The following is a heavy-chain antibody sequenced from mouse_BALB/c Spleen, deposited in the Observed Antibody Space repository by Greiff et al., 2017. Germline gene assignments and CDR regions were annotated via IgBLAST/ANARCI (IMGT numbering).Heavy chain of an antibody. V-gene: IGHV7-3*02. Sequence: EVKLVESGGGLVQPGGSLRLSCATSGFTFTDYYMSWVRQPPGKALEWLGFIRHKANGYTTEYSASVTGRFTISRDNSQSILYLQMNTLRAEDSATDYCARDDGYDSFDDGGQGTTLTGSS. CDR1: GFTFTDYY. D-gene: IGHD2-2*01. CDR3: ARDDGYDSFDD. J-gene: IGHJ2*01. CDR2: IRHKANGYTT.